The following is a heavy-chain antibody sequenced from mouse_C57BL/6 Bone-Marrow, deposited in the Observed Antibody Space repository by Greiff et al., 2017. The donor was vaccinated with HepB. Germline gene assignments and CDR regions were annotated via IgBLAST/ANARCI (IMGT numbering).Heavy chain of an antibody. Sequence: EVKLVESGGGLVKPGGSLKLSCAASGFTFSSYAMSWVRQTPEKRLEWVATISDGGSYTYYPDNVKGRFTISRDTAKNNLYLQMSHLKSEDTAMYYCAREMSYYYAMDYWGQGTSVTVSS. V-gene: IGHV5-4*01. J-gene: IGHJ4*01. CDR3: AREMSYYYAMDY. CDR2: ISDGGSYT. CDR1: GFTFSSYA.